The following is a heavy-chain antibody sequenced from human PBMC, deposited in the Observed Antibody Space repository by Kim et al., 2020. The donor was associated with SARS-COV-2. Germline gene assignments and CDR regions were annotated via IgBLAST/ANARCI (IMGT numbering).Heavy chain of an antibody. CDR1: GSTFSSYA. CDR2: ISGSGGST. CDR3: AGRGYSYARLPNVDY. Sequence: GGSLRLSCAASGSTFSSYAMSWVRQAPGKGLEWVSAISGSGGSTYYADSVKGRFTISRDNSKNTLYLQMNSLRAEDTAVYYCAGRGYSYARLPNVDYWGQGTLVTVSS. D-gene: IGHD5-18*01. V-gene: IGHV3-23*01. J-gene: IGHJ4*02.